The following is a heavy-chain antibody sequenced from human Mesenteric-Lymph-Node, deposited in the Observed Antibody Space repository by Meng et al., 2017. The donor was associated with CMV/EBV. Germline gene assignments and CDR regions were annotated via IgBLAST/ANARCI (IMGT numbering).Heavy chain of an antibody. J-gene: IGHJ4*02. V-gene: IGHV3-66*02. D-gene: IGHD3-16*02. Sequence: GESLKISCAASGFTFSSYWMSWVRQAPGKGLEWVSVIYSGGSTYYADSVKGRFTISRDNSKNTLYLQMNSLRAEDTAVYYCARDRGGVIPYWGQGTLVTVSS. CDR1: GFTFSSYW. CDR2: IYSGGST. CDR3: ARDRGGVIPY.